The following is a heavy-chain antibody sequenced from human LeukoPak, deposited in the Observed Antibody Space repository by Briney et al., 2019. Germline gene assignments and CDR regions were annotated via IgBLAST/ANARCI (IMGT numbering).Heavy chain of an antibody. CDR2: INHSGST. D-gene: IGHD2-2*01. Sequence: SETLSLICAVYGGSFSGYYWSWIRQPPGKGLEWIGEINHSGSTNYNPSLKSRVTISVDTSKNQFSLKLSSVTAADTAVYYCAVASDVVVPAARFDYWGQGTLVTVSS. J-gene: IGHJ4*02. V-gene: IGHV4-34*01. CDR1: GGSFSGYY. CDR3: AVASDVVVPAARFDY.